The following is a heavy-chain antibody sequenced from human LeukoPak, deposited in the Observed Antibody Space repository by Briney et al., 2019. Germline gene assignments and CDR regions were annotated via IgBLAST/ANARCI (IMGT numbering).Heavy chain of an antibody. D-gene: IGHD3-10*01. Sequence: ASVKVSCKASGYTFTSYGISWVRQAPGQGLEWVGWISAYNGNTNYAQKLQGRVTMTTDTSTSTAYMELRSLRSDDTAVYYCARDRYYGSGSDYYFDYWGQGTLVTVSS. J-gene: IGHJ4*02. V-gene: IGHV1-18*04. CDR3: ARDRYYGSGSDYYFDY. CDR2: ISAYNGNT. CDR1: GYTFTSYG.